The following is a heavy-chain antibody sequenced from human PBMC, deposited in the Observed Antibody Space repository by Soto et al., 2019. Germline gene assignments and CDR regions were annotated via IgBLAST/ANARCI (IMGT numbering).Heavy chain of an antibody. CDR3: ARGGIVAVPAALSSYDDYTNYRFDS. Sequence: QVQLAQSGAEVRKPGSSVKVSCRASGGSFSDFAFSWVRQDPGQGLEWMGGIIPMFAATKYAQRFQGRVTISADESTRTVYLALSSLTSDDSAVYYCARGGIVAVPAALSSYDDYTNYRFDSWGQGTLVSVSS. CDR2: IIPMFAAT. V-gene: IGHV1-69*01. CDR1: GGSFSDFA. J-gene: IGHJ4*02. D-gene: IGHD2-15*01.